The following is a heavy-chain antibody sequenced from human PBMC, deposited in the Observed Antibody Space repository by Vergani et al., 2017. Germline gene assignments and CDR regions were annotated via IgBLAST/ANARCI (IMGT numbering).Heavy chain of an antibody. D-gene: IGHD6-13*01. CDR3: ASYIAAAGTAALDY. Sequence: QVQLVESGGGVVQPGRSLRLSCVVSGPTFRYYGMHWVRQAPGKGLDWVAVISYDGSNKYYADPVKGRFTISRDNSKNTLFLQINSLRAEDTAVYYCASYIAAAGTAALDYWGQVTLVTVSS. J-gene: IGHJ4*02. CDR1: GPTFRYYG. V-gene: IGHV3-30*03. CDR2: ISYDGSNK.